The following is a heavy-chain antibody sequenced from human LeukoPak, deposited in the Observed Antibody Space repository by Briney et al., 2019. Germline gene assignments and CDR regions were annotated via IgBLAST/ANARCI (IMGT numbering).Heavy chain of an antibody. CDR3: ARQTENYDILTGYYNSPIFNY. CDR2: IYHSGST. V-gene: IGHV4-38-2*02. J-gene: IGHJ4*02. CDR1: GGSISNYY. Sequence: SETLSLTCIVSGGSISNYYWGWIRQPPGKGLEWIGSIYHSGSTYYNPSLKSRVTISVDTSKNQFSLKLSSVTAADTAVYYCARQTENYDILTGYYNSPIFNYWGQGTLVTVSS. D-gene: IGHD3-9*01.